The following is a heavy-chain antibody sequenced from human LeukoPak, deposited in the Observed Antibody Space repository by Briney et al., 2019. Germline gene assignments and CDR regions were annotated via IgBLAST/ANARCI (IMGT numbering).Heavy chain of an antibody. Sequence: GGSLRFSCVVSGSSLRTFAMSWVRQAPGKGLEWVSSMTVAGDNTYYADSVEGRFTMSRDMSKNMVYLQMNSLGVEDSATYYCAVSPKVVEVWGKGTTITVSS. V-gene: IGHV3-23*01. J-gene: IGHJ6*04. CDR2: MTVAGDNT. CDR3: AVSPKVVEV. D-gene: IGHD2-2*01. CDR1: GSSLRTFA.